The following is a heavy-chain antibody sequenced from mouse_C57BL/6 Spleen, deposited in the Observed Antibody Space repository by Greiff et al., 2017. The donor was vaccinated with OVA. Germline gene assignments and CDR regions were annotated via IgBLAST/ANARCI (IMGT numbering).Heavy chain of an antibody. CDR3: ARNYYGSSSAWFAY. CDR2: IRNKANGYTT. Sequence: EVKLMESGGGLVQPGGSLSLSCAASGFTFTDYYMSWVRQPPGKALEWLGFIRNKANGYTTEYSASVKGRFTISRDNSQSILYLQMNALRSEDRATYYCARNYYGSSSAWFAYWGQGTLVTVSA. D-gene: IGHD1-1*01. CDR1: GFTFTDYY. J-gene: IGHJ3*01. V-gene: IGHV7-3*01.